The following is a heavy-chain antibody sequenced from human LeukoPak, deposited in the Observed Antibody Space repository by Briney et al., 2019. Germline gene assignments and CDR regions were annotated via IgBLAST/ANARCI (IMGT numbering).Heavy chain of an antibody. J-gene: IGHJ6*02. Sequence: SETLSLTCTVSGGPIGNYYYNWIRQPAGKGLEWIGRIYTSGSTDYNPSLKSRVTMSVDTPRNQFSLTLSSVTAADTGVYYCARSGDFRRGLDVWGQGTTVSLSS. CDR2: IYTSGST. V-gene: IGHV4-4*07. CDR3: ARSGDFRRGLDV. CDR1: GGPIGNYY. D-gene: IGHD3-10*01.